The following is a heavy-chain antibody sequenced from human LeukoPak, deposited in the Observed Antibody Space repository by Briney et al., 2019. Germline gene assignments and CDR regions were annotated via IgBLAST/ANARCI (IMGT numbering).Heavy chain of an antibody. CDR2: ISWDGSDK. CDR1: GFDFNTFG. CDR3: VRQAQEDY. Sequence: GGSLRLSCVASGFDFNTFGMHWVRQAPDTGLEWVAVISWDGSDKYYADSVKGRSTTSRDNSKNTLYLQMDSLRSEDTGVYYCVRQAQEDYWGQGTLVTVSS. V-gene: IGHV3-30*03. J-gene: IGHJ4*02.